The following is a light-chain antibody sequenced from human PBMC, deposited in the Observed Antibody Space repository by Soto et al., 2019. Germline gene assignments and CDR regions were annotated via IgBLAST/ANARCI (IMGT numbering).Light chain of an antibody. CDR3: QQYYSYPRT. V-gene: IGKV1-8*01. CDR1: QGISSY. J-gene: IGKJ4*01. Sequence: AIRMTQSPSSFSASTGDRATITCRASQGISSYLAWYQQKPGKAPKLLIYAASTLQSGVPPRFSGSGSGTDFTLTISCLQSEDFATYYCQQYYSYPRTFGGGTKVDIK. CDR2: AAS.